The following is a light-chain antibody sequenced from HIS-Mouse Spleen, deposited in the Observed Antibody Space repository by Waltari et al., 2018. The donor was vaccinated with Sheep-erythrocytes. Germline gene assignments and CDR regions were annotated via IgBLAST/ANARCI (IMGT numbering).Light chain of an antibody. V-gene: IGLV3-1*01. CDR3: QAWDSSTAV. J-gene: IGLJ2*01. CDR2: QDS. Sequence: SYELTQPPSVSVSPGQTASITCSGDKLGEKYACWYQQKPGQSPVLVIYQDSKRPSGIPERFSGSNSRNTATLTISGTQAMDEADYYCQAWDSSTAVFGGGTKLTVL. CDR1: KLGEKY.